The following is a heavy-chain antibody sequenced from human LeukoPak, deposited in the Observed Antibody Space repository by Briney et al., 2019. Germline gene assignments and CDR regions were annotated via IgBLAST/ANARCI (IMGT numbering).Heavy chain of an antibody. J-gene: IGHJ4*02. D-gene: IGHD6-19*01. Sequence: GGSLRLPCSASGFTFSSYAMHWVRQAPGKGLEYVSAISSNGGSTYYADSVKGRFTISRDNSKNTLYLQMSSLRAEDTAVYYCVIGSSGWYPMVPFDYWGQGTLVTVAS. V-gene: IGHV3-64D*09. CDR3: VIGSSGWYPMVPFDY. CDR1: GFTFSSYA. CDR2: ISSNGGST.